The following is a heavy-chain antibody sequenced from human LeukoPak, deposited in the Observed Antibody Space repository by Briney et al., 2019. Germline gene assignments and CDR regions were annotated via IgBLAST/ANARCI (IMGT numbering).Heavy chain of an antibody. CDR2: ISGSGGST. CDR1: GFNFADEA. CDR3: AKSSGWPVNWFDP. V-gene: IGHV3-23*01. Sequence: GGSLRLSCTTSGFNFADEALSWFRQAPGKGLEWVSAISGSGGSTYYADSVKGRFTISRDNSKNTLYLQMNSLRAEDTAVYYCAKSSGWPVNWFDPWGQGTLVTVSS. J-gene: IGHJ5*02. D-gene: IGHD6-19*01.